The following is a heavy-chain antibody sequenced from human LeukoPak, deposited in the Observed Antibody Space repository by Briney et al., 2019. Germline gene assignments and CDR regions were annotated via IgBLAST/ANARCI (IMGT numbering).Heavy chain of an antibody. Sequence: GGSLRLSCAASGFTFSSYGMSWVRQAPGKGLEWVSGISGSGTNTNYADSVKGRFTISRDNSKNTVYLQMKSLRAEDTAVYYCAKSSRPVTAMAFFDYWGQGTLVTVSS. D-gene: IGHD5-18*01. CDR3: AKSSRPVTAMAFFDY. V-gene: IGHV3-23*01. CDR2: ISGSGTNT. CDR1: GFTFSSYG. J-gene: IGHJ4*02.